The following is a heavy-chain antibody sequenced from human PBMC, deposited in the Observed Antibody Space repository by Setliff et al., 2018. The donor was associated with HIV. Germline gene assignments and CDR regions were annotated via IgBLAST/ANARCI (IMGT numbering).Heavy chain of an antibody. CDR1: GYSFTDYY. V-gene: IGHV1-8*02. D-gene: IGHD3-10*01. CDR2: MNPNSGVS. CDR3: ARGKGVGGVIITGGLDV. J-gene: IGHJ6*02. Sequence: ASVKVSCKASGYSFTDYYMHWVRQAPGQGLEWMGWMNPNSGVSGYALKFHDRVTMTRDTSITTLYMELSSLTSEDTAVYYCARGKGVGGVIITGGLDVWGQGTTVTVSS.